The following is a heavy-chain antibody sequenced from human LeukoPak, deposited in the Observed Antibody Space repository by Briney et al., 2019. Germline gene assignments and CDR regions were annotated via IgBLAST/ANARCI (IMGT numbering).Heavy chain of an antibody. V-gene: IGHV3-30*04. CDR1: GFTFSSYA. Sequence: GGSLRLSCAASGFTFSSYAMHWVRQAPGKGLEWVALISYDGSNKYHADSVKGRFTISRDNAKNSLYLQMNSLRAEDTAVYYCARDGAFDIWGQGTMVTVSS. J-gene: IGHJ3*02. CDR3: ARDGAFDI. CDR2: ISYDGSNK.